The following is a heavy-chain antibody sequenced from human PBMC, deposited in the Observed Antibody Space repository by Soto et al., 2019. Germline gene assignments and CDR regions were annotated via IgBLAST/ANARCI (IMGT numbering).Heavy chain of an antibody. Sequence: QVLLMQSGAEVRKPGASVTVSCEASGVTFGNYEINWVRPAPGQGLEWMGWMNPSSGNTGYAQKFQGRVTMTRITSTNTAYMELRSLTAEDTAVYYCAKNADFFHYHMDVWGEGTTVTVSS. CDR3: AKNADFFHYHMDV. CDR1: GVTFGNYE. CDR2: MNPSSGNT. J-gene: IGHJ6*03. V-gene: IGHV1-8*01.